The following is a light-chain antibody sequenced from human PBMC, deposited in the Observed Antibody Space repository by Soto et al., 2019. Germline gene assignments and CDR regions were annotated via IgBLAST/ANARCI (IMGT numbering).Light chain of an antibody. CDR3: SSYTSSSTRV. Sequence: QSALTQPASVSGSPGQSITISCTGSSSDFGGYNYVSWYQQHPGKAPKLMIYDVSTRPSGVSNRFSGSKSGNTASLTISGLQAEDEADYYCSSYTSSSTRVFGGGTKLTVL. CDR1: SSDFGGYNY. J-gene: IGLJ2*01. CDR2: DVS. V-gene: IGLV2-14*01.